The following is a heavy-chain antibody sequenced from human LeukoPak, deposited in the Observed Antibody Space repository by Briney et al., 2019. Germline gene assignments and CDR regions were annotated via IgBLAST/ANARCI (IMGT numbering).Heavy chain of an antibody. D-gene: IGHD6-13*01. CDR3: ARVRSSSWYDY. CDR2: ISSDGITT. J-gene: IGHJ4*02. CDR1: GFTFSTSW. Sequence: PGGSLRLSCATSGFTFSTSWMHWVRQAPGEGLVWVSRISSDGITTTYADSVKGRFTISRDNAKNILYLQMNSLRVEDTAVYYCARVRSSSWYDYWGQGALVTVSS. V-gene: IGHV3-74*01.